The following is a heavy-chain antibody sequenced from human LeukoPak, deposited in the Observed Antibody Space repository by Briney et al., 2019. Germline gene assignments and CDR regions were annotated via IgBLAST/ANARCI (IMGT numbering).Heavy chain of an antibody. J-gene: IGHJ4*02. CDR1: GFTFSDTW. V-gene: IGHV3-74*01. D-gene: IGHD2/OR15-2a*01. Sequence: GGSLRLSCAASGFTFSDTWMHWVRQVPGKGLVWVSRIRSNGSDARYAESVKGRFTISRDNAKNTLYLQMNSLRDEDTAVYYCARDWFHAIDYWGQGTLVTVSS. CDR2: IRSNGSDA. CDR3: ARDWFHAIDY.